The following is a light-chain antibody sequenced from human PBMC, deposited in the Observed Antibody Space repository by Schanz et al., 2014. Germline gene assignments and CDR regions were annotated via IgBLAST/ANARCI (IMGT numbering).Light chain of an antibody. Sequence: EIVLTQSPGTLSLSPGERATLSCRASQSVSSNLAWYQQKPGQAPRLLIYGASTRATGIPARFSGSGSGADFTLTVSRLEPEDFAVYYCHHYDTFGTFGRGTKVEIK. V-gene: IGKV3-20*01. CDR3: HHYDTFGT. J-gene: IGKJ1*01. CDR2: GAS. CDR1: QSVSSN.